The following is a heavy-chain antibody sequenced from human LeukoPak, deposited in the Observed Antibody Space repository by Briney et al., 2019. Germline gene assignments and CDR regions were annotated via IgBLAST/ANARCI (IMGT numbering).Heavy chain of an antibody. CDR1: GFTFSNYA. J-gene: IGHJ4*02. CDR2: IRYDGSNK. D-gene: IGHD6-6*01. Sequence: SGGSLRLSCAASGFTFSNYAMHWVRQAPGKGLEWVTFIRYDGSNKYYAESVKGRFTISRDDSKNTLYLQMNSLRAEDTAAYYCAKAIHSSSSGVVDYWGQGTLVTVSS. V-gene: IGHV3-30*02. CDR3: AKAIHSSSSGVVDY.